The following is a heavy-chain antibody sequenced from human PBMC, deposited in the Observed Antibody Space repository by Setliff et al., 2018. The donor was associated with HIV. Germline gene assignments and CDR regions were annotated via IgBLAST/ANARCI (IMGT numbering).Heavy chain of an antibody. V-gene: IGHV1-18*01. CDR1: GYTFSSYG. D-gene: IGHD2-8*01. J-gene: IGHJ4*02. CDR3: VSDDDTGVHVDSDY. Sequence: GASVKVSCKASGYTFSSYGISWVRQAPGQGLEWMGWISAYNGNTNYAQKLQGRVTMTTGTSTSTAYMELNNLKSDDTAVYYCVSDDDTGVHVDSDYWGPGTLVTVSS. CDR2: ISAYNGNT.